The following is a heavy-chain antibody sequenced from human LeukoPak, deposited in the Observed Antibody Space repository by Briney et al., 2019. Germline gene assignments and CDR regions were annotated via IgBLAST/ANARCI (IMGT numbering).Heavy chain of an antibody. J-gene: IGHJ4*02. D-gene: IGHD3-9*01. V-gene: IGHV3-48*03. Sequence: GGSLRLSCAASGFTFSSYGMNWVRQAPGKGLEWVSCISDSSSTMYYADSVKGRLTISRDNAKNSLYLQMNSLRAEDTAVYYCARWGATGYGDYWGQGTLVTVSS. CDR2: ISDSSSTM. CDR3: ARWGATGYGDY. CDR1: GFTFSSYG.